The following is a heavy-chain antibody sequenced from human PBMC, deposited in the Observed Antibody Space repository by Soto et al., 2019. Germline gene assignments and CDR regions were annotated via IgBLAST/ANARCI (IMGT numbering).Heavy chain of an antibody. D-gene: IGHD6-13*01. CDR3: ARPDSSSWAAPFGS. V-gene: IGHV4-39*01. CDR2: IYYSGST. CDR1: GGSITSSSYY. J-gene: IGHJ4*02. Sequence: SETLSLTCTVSGGSITSSSYYWGWIRQPPGKGLEWIGSIYYSGSTYYNPSLKSRVTISVDTSKNQFSLRLTSVTASDTAVYYCARPDSSSWAAPFGSWGQGTQVTVSS.